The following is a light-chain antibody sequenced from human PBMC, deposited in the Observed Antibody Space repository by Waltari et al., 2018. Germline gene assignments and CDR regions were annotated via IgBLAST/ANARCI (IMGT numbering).Light chain of an antibody. V-gene: IGKV3-15*01. CDR3: QQYYNWPPKIT. CDR2: YAS. CDR1: QNIGGS. J-gene: IGKJ5*01. Sequence: EIVMRQSPATLAVSPGDTATLSCRASQNIGGSLAWYQQQPGRAPRLLIYYASTRATGTPAGFSGSESGTEFTLTISNLQSEDFAIYYCQQYYNWPPKITFGQGTRLE.